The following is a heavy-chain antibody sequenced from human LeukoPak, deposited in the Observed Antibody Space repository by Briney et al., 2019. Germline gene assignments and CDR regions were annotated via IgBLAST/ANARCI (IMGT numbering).Heavy chain of an antibody. CDR2: IYYSGST. CDR3: ARLARLGSRGYGLGSSYYFDD. J-gene: IGHJ4*02. CDR1: GGSISSYY. D-gene: IGHD3-10*01. Sequence: NPSETLSLTCTVSGGSISSYYWSWIRQPPGKGLEWIGYIYYSGSTNYNPSLKSRVTISVDTSKNQFSLKLSSVTAADTAVYYCARLARLGSRGYGLGSSYYFDDWGQGTLVTVSS. V-gene: IGHV4-59*01.